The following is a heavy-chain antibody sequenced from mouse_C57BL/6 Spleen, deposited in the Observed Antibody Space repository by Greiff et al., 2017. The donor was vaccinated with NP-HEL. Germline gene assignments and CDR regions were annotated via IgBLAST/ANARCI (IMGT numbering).Heavy chain of an antibody. CDR1: GYTFTDYY. D-gene: IGHD2-5*01. V-gene: IGHV1-26*01. CDR2: INPNNGGT. J-gene: IGHJ1*03. CDR3: ARDYSNYWYFDV. Sequence: EVQLQQSGPELVKPGASVKISCKASGYTFTDYYMNWVKQSHGKSLEWIGDINPNNGGTSYNQKFKGKATLTVDKSYTTSYMELRSLTSEDSAVYYCARDYSNYWYFDVWGTGTTVTVSS.